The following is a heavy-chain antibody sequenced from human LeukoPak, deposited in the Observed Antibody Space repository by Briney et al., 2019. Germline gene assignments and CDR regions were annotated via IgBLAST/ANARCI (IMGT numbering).Heavy chain of an antibody. D-gene: IGHD6-19*01. J-gene: IGHJ4*02. Sequence: PSETLSLTCAVYGGSFSGYYWSWVRQPPGKGLEWIGEINHSGSTNYNPSLKSRVTILVDTSKNQFSLKLSSVTAADMAVYYCARGLEGGWYFYFDYWGQGTLVTVSS. V-gene: IGHV4-34*01. CDR2: INHSGST. CDR3: ARGLEGGWYFYFDY. CDR1: GGSFSGYY.